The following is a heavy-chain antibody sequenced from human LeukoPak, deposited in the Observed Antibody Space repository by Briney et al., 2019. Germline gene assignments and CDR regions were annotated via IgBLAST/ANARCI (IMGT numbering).Heavy chain of an antibody. CDR3: ARDNTTTGPFEH. CDR1: GFTVSSNY. J-gene: IGHJ4*02. V-gene: IGHV3-53*01. Sequence: GGSLRLSCAASGFTVSSNYMSWVRQAPGKGLEWVSVIYSGGSTYYADSVKGRFTISRDNSKNTLYLQMNSLRAEDTAVYYCARDNTTTGPFEHWGQGTLVTVSS. D-gene: IGHD1-1*01. CDR2: IYSGGST.